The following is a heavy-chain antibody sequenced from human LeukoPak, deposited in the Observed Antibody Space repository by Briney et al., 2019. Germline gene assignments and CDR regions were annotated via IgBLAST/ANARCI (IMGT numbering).Heavy chain of an antibody. V-gene: IGHV3-21*01. CDR1: GFTFSSYA. Sequence: GGSLRLSCAASGFTFSSYAMSWVRQAPGKGLEWVSSISSSSSYIYYADSVKGRFTISRDNAKNSLYLQMNSLRAKDTAVYYCAREYSGSYFYYYYYMDVWGKGTTVTISS. J-gene: IGHJ6*03. CDR2: ISSSSSYI. CDR3: AREYSGSYFYYYYYMDV. D-gene: IGHD1-26*01.